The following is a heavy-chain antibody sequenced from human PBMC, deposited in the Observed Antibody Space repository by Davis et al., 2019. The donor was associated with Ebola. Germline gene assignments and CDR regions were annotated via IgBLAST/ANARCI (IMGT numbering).Heavy chain of an antibody. V-gene: IGHV5-51*01. Sequence: GESLKISCKGSGYGFTNYWIGWVRQMPGKGLEWMGFIFPDDSDATYSPSFQGQVTISADKSTTTAYLQWSRLKASDTAMYYCARHRPFGDYAIDYWGQGTLVTVSS. CDR2: IFPDDSDA. CDR1: GYGFTNYW. D-gene: IGHD4-17*01. J-gene: IGHJ4*02. CDR3: ARHRPFGDYAIDY.